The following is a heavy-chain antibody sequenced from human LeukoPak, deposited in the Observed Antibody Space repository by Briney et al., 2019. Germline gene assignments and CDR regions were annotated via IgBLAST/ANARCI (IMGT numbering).Heavy chain of an antibody. D-gene: IGHD6-13*01. CDR3: ARRTVSSWFYFDY. CDR2: IYPGDSDT. V-gene: IGHV5-51*01. J-gene: IGHJ4*02. CDR1: GYSFTTYW. Sequence: GESLKISCKGSGYSFTTYWIAWVRQMPGKGLAWRGIIYPGDSDTRYSPSFQGQVTISADKSITTAYLQWSSLKASDSAMYYCARRTVSSWFYFDYWGQGALVTVSS.